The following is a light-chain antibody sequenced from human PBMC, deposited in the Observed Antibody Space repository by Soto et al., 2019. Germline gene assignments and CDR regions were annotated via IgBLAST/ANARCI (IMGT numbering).Light chain of an antibody. CDR3: QQYNNWPAIT. V-gene: IGKV3D-15*01. J-gene: IGKJ5*01. CDR2: GAS. Sequence: EIVMTHSPATLSVSPGERATLSCSASQSVSGNLAWYQQKPGQAPRLLIYGASTRATGIPGRFSGSGSGTEFTLTISSLQSEDFAVYSCQQYNNWPAITFGQGTRLEIK. CDR1: QSVSGN.